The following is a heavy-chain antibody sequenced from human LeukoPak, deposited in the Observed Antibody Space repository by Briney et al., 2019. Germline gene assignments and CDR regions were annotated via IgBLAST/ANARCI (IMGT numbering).Heavy chain of an antibody. V-gene: IGHV1-2*02. CDR1: GYTFTAYY. CDR2: VNPNSGGT. Sequence: ASVKVSCKASGYTFTAYYIHWVRQAPPQGLEWMGWVNPNSGGTHYAQKFQGRVTMTRDTSISTAYMELSSLRADDTAVYYCARDVGVVATIFRHGENWFGPWGQGTLVTVSS. CDR3: ARDVGVVATIFRHGENWFGP. J-gene: IGHJ5*01. D-gene: IGHD5-12*01.